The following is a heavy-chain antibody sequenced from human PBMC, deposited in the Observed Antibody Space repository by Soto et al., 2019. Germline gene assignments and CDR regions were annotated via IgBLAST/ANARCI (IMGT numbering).Heavy chain of an antibody. CDR2: ISHDGINK. Sequence: QVRLVESGGGVVQPGRSLRLSCTASGFSFSSYAMYWFRQPPGKGLEGVAVISHDGINKHYADSVKGRVTVSRNNSNHSLDLQLNSLRGEDTAMYYWARDMYSSDYFVKWFEPWGQRTLVTVSS. J-gene: IGHJ5*02. CDR3: ARDMYSSDYFVKWFEP. CDR1: GFSFSSYA. D-gene: IGHD6-19*01. V-gene: IGHV3-30-3*01.